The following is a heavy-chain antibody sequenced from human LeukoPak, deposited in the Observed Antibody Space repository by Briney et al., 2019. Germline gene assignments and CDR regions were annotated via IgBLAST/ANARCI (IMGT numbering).Heavy chain of an antibody. V-gene: IGHV3-30*04. Sequence: PGGSLRLSCAASGFTFSSYAMHWVRQAPGKGLEWVAVISYDGSNKYYADSVKGRFTMSRDNAKNSLYLQMNSLRAEDTAVYYCARDFYDYLWGAYRRNDGFNIWGQGTMVAVSS. CDR2: ISYDGSNK. D-gene: IGHD3-16*02. CDR3: ARDFYDYLWGAYRRNDGFNI. CDR1: GFTFSSYA. J-gene: IGHJ3*02.